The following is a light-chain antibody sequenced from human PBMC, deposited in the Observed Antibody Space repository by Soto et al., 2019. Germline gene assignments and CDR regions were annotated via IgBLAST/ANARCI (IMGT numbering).Light chain of an antibody. CDR3: HQYGSTPRT. J-gene: IGKJ2*01. CDR1: QSVVDNY. Sequence: EIVLTQSPGTLSLSPGERATLSCRASQSVVDNYFSWFQQKPGQAPRLLIYGISSRATGIPDRFSGSGPGTDFTLTISRLEPEDFAVYYCHQYGSTPRTFGQGTKLEIK. V-gene: IGKV3-20*01. CDR2: GIS.